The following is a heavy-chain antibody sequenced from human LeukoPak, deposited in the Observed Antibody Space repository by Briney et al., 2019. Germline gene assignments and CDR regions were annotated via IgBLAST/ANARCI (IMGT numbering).Heavy chain of an antibody. D-gene: IGHD2-2*01. Sequence: PGESLKISCKGSGYSSSNYWVAWVRQMPGKGLEWLGIIYPGDSDTRYSPSFQGQVTISVDRSTSTAYLQWSSLKASDTAIYYCARMRSSTSPFDYWGQGALVTVPS. CDR2: IYPGDSDT. CDR3: ARMRSSTSPFDY. V-gene: IGHV5-51*01. CDR1: GYSSSNYW. J-gene: IGHJ4*02.